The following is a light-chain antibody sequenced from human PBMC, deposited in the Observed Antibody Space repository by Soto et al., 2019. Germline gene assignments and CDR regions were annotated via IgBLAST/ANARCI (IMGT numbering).Light chain of an antibody. J-gene: IGKJ1*01. V-gene: IGKV1-5*01. Sequence: DIQMTQSPSTLSASVGDRVTITCRASQSISNWLAWYQQKPGKAPKLLIYDASSLESGVPSRFGGSGSGTEFTLTINSLQPDDFATYYCQQYKGDSGTFGQGTKVDIK. CDR1: QSISNW. CDR2: DAS. CDR3: QQYKGDSGT.